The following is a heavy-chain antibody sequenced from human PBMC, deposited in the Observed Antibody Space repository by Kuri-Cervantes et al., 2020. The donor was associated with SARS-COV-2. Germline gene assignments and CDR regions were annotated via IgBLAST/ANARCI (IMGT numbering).Heavy chain of an antibody. CDR2: IYYSGST. D-gene: IGHD6-6*01. J-gene: IGHJ6*03. CDR3: ARCIAARCRSYMDV. V-gene: IGHV4-59*08. Sequence: SETLSLTCTVSGGSISSYYWSWIRQPPGKGLEWIGYIYYSGSTNYNPSLKSRVTISVDTSKNQFSLKLSSVTAADTAVYYCARCIAARCRSYMDVWGQGTTVTVSS. CDR1: GGSISSYY.